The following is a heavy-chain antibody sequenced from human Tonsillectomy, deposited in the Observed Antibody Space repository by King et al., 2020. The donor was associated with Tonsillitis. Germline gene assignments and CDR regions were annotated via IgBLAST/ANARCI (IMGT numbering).Heavy chain of an antibody. D-gene: IGHD3-10*01. CDR1: GFAFSGFG. V-gene: IGHV3-30*18. CDR3: AKGLYYYGSGTYYRRRDAFDI. Sequence: VQLVESGGGVVQPGRSLRLSCAVSGFAFSGFGMYWVRQAPGKGLEWVSFISFDGSNTDYADSVWGRFTISRDSSNNTLYLQMESLRAEDTAVYYCAKGLYYYGSGTYYRRRDAFDIWGQGTMVTVSS. J-gene: IGHJ3*02. CDR2: ISFDGSNT.